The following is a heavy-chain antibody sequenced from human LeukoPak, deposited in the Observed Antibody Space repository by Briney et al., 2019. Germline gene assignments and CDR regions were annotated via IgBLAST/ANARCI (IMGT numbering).Heavy chain of an antibody. J-gene: IGHJ3*02. D-gene: IGHD3-3*01. CDR2: ISDRGKT. CDR3: AKLPTIFGVADSFDI. Sequence: GGSLRLSCVASGITFSSYDMSWVRQAPGKGLEWISAISDRGKTDYADSVKGRFTISRDNSKNTLYLQLSSLRDEDTAMYYCAKLPTIFGVADSFDIWGQGTLVTVS. CDR1: GITFSSYD. V-gene: IGHV3-23*01.